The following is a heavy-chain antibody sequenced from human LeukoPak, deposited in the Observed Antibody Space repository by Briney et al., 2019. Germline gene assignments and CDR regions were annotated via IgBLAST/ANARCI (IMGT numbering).Heavy chain of an antibody. D-gene: IGHD3-9*01. CDR3: ARVPRYKDGMDV. Sequence: PGGSLRLSCAASGFTLSSYDMHWVRQATGKGLEWVSAIGTAGDTYYPGSVKGRFTISRENAKNSLYLQMNSLRAGDTAVYYCARVPRYKDGMDVWGQGTTVTVSS. J-gene: IGHJ6*02. CDR2: IGTAGDT. CDR1: GFTLSSYD. V-gene: IGHV3-13*01.